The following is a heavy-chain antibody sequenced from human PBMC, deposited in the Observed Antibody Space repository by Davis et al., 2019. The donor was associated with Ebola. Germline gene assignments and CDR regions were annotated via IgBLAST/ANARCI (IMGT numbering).Heavy chain of an antibody. J-gene: IGHJ5*02. D-gene: IGHD2/OR15-2a*01. CDR3: ARGGGIWGFDP. Sequence: LSCAVYGGSFSGYYWSWIRQPPGKGLEWIGEINHSGSTNYNPSLKSRVTISVDTSKNQFSLKLSSVTAADTAVYYCARGGGIWGFDPWGQGTLVTVSS. CDR1: GGSFSGYY. V-gene: IGHV4-34*01. CDR2: INHSGST.